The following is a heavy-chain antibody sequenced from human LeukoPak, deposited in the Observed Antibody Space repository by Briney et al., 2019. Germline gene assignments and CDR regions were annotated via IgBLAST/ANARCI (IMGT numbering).Heavy chain of an antibody. CDR1: GGSISSSSYY. CDR2: IYYSGST. Sequence: SETLSLTCTVSGGSISSSSYYWGWIRQPPGKGLEGIGSIYYSGSTYYNPSLKSRVTISVDTSKNQFSLKLSSVTAADTAVYYCARHAREIIGWFDPWGQGTLVTVSS. J-gene: IGHJ5*02. CDR3: ARHAREIIGWFDP. V-gene: IGHV4-39*01. D-gene: IGHD1-26*01.